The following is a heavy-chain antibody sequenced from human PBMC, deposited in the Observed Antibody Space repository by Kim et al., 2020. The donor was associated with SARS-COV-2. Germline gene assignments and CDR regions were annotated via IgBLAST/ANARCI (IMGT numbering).Heavy chain of an antibody. CDR2: INPNSGGT. Sequence: ASVKVSCKASGYTFTGYYMHWVRQAPGQGLEWMGWINPNSGGTNYAQKFQGRVTMTRDTSISTAYMELSRLRSDDTAVYYCAREMRREGSMGTYYYGSGSPLGGMDVWGQGTTVTVSS. D-gene: IGHD3-10*01. CDR3: AREMRREGSMGTYYYGSGSPLGGMDV. V-gene: IGHV1-2*02. CDR1: GYTFTGYY. J-gene: IGHJ6*02.